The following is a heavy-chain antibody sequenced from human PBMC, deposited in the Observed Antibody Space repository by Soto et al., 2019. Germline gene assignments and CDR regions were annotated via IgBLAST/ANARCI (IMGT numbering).Heavy chain of an antibody. CDR2: IIPMFGST. CDR3: ATPSGLLGQYSALPDN. J-gene: IGHJ4*02. Sequence: SVKVSCKASGGTFSHSTVAWVQQAPGHRPEWMGMIIPMFGSTNSAQKFRDRVTFSADTYTNTAYMELSSLRSEDTAVYYCATPSGLLGQYSALPDNWGQGTLVTVSS. CDR1: GGTFSHST. D-gene: IGHD5-12*01. V-gene: IGHV1-69*08.